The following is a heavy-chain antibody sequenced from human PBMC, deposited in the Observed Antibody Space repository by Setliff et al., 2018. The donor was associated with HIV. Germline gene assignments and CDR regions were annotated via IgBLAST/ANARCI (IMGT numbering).Heavy chain of an antibody. D-gene: IGHD3-10*01. J-gene: IGHJ5*02. CDR3: ARDRHYSGLGSYGP. CDR1: GGSFGDYH. Sequence: SETLSHTCTLSGGSFGDYHWSWIRQPAGRGLEWIGRIFRSGTTDYKFSLKSRVTISIDTSRNQFSLRLTSVTAEDTAVYYCARDRHYSGLGSYGPWGPGTLVTVSS. V-gene: IGHV4-4*07. CDR2: IFRSGTT.